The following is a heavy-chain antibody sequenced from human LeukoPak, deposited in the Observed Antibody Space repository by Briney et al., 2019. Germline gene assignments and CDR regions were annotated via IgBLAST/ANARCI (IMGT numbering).Heavy chain of an antibody. CDR2: IYYSGST. J-gene: IGHJ4*02. V-gene: IGHV4-59*12. CDR1: GGSISSYY. CDR3: ARVGYSSSIDY. Sequence: SETLSLTCTVSGGSISSYYWSWIRQPPGKGLEWIGYIYYSGSTNYNPSLKSRVTISVDTSKNQFSLKLSSVTAADTAVYYCARVGYSSSIDYWGQGTLVTVSS. D-gene: IGHD6-6*01.